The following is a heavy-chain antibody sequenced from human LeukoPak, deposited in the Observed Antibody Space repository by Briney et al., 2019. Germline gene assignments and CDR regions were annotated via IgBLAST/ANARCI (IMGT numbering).Heavy chain of an antibody. CDR3: ARAEIAVAGYYFDY. Sequence: SVKVCCKASGGTFSSYAISWVRQAPGQGLEWMGGIIPIFDTANYAQKFQGRVTITADKSTSTAYMELSSLRSEDTAVYYCARAEIAVAGYYFDYWGQGTLVTVSS. D-gene: IGHD6-19*01. CDR2: IIPIFDTA. CDR1: GGTFSSYA. J-gene: IGHJ4*02. V-gene: IGHV1-69*06.